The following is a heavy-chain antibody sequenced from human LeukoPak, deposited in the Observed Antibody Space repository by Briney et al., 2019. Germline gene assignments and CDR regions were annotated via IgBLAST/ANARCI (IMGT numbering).Heavy chain of an antibody. V-gene: IGHV1-18*01. J-gene: IGHJ6*02. CDR3: ARAPGDIVLMVYARTYYYYGMDV. D-gene: IGHD2-8*01. CDR2: ISAYNGNT. CDR1: GGTFSSYA. Sequence: ASVKVSCKASGGTFSSYAISWVRQAPGQGLEWMGWISAYNGNTNYAQKLQGRVTMTTDTSTSTAYMELRSLRSDDTAVYYCARAPGDIVLMVYARTYYYYGMDVWGQGTTVTVSS.